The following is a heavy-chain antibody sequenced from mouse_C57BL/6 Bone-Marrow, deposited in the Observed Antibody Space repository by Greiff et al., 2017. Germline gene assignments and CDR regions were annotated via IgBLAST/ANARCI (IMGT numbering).Heavy chain of an antibody. CDR1: GYTFTSYW. J-gene: IGHJ2*01. V-gene: IGHV1-50*01. D-gene: IGHD1-1*01. Sequence: VQLQQPGAELVKPGASVKLSCKASGYTFTSYWMQWVKQRPGQGLEWIGEIDPSASYTNYNQKFKGKATLTVDTSSSTAYMQLSRLTSEDSAVYCCARGDYGSGDYWGQGTTLTVSS. CDR2: IDPSASYT. CDR3: ARGDYGSGDY.